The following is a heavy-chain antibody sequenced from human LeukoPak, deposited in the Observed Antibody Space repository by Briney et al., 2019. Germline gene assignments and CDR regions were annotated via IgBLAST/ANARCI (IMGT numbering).Heavy chain of an antibody. Sequence: AAVKVSCKASGYSFSTFDINWVRQAPGQGLEWLGWISPYNGNTNYTQKLQGRITMTTDTSTSTAYMELRSLRSDDTAVYYCARPAMPYYAFWSDSYLDVWGKGTTVTVSS. CDR1: GYSFSTFD. CDR2: ISPYNGNT. CDR3: ARPAMPYYAFWSDSYLDV. J-gene: IGHJ6*03. D-gene: IGHD3-3*01. V-gene: IGHV1-18*01.